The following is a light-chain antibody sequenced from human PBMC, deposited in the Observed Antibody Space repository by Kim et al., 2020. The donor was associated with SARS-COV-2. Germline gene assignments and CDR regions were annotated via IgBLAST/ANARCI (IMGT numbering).Light chain of an antibody. CDR3: KQSYIIPIT. Sequence: DIQMTQSPSSLSASVGDSVTITCRASQSISISLNWYQQKSGKAPKLLMYGASTLQSGVPSRFSGSGSGTDFNLTIRSLQPEDFASYHCKQSYIIPITLGGGTKLEI. V-gene: IGKV1-39*01. CDR2: GAS. J-gene: IGKJ4*02. CDR1: QSISIS.